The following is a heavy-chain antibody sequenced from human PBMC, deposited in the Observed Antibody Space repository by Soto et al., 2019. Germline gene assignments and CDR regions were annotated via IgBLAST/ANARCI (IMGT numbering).Heavy chain of an antibody. V-gene: IGHV3-15*07. J-gene: IGHJ4*02. Sequence: EVQLVESGGGLVKAGESLRLSCVVSGFPFTSAWLHWVRQAPGKGVEWVARIKSKTSGETRDYAAPVKGRFTISRDDSKNTVWLQMNSLKSEDSAVYYCAADYSGGTYPIDYWGQGRLVTVSS. CDR1: GFPFTSAW. CDR3: AADYSGGTYPIDY. CDR2: IKSKTSGETR. D-gene: IGHD1-26*01.